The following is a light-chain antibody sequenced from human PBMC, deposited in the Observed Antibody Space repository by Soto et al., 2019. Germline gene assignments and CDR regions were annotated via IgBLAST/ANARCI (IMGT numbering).Light chain of an antibody. CDR3: QRYDTFSRT. V-gene: IGKV1-5*01. J-gene: IGKJ1*01. CDR1: QSIVRL. Sequence: DIQMTQSPSTLSAFVGDRVTITCRASQSIVRLLAWYQQKPGKPPKLLIYDASNLEGGVPSRFSGTGSGTEFTLTISSLQPDDFATYYCQRYDTFSRTFGPGNKVEIQ. CDR2: DAS.